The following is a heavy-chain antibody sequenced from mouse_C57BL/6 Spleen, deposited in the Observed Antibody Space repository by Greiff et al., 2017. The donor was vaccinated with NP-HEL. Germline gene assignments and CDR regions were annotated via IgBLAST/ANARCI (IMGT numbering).Heavy chain of an antibody. CDR1: GYSITSGYY. V-gene: IGHV3-6*01. D-gene: IGHD2-4*01. CDR2: ISYDGSN. CDR3: ARGYDYGVDY. J-gene: IGHJ2*01. Sequence: EVKLQESGPGLVKPSQSLSLTCSVTGYSITSGYYWNWIRQFPGNKLEWMGYISYDGSNNYNPSLKNRISITRDTSKNQFFLKLNSVTTEDTATYYCARGYDYGVDYWGQGTTLTVSS.